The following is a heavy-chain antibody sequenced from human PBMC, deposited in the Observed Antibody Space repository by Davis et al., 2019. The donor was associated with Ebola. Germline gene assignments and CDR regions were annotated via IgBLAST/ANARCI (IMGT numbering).Heavy chain of an antibody. D-gene: IGHD3-10*01. Sequence: PSETLSLTCGVYGGSFSVYYWSWIRQPPGKGLEWIGVINHSGTTNYNPSLKSRVTLSLDTSKNQFSLKLTSVTAAGTAVYYCSSSVRYYSYYGMDVWGQGTTVTVSS. CDR3: SSSVRYYSYYGMDV. J-gene: IGHJ6*02. CDR2: INHSGTT. V-gene: IGHV4-34*01. CDR1: GGSFSVYY.